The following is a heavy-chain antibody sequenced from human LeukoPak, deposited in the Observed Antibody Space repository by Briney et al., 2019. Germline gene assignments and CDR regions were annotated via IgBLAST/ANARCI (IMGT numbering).Heavy chain of an antibody. J-gene: IGHJ4*02. D-gene: IGHD3-16*01. CDR2: INPNSGGT. CDR1: GYTFTGYY. V-gene: IGHV1-2*02. Sequence: ASVKVSCKASGYTFTGYYMHWVRQAPGQGLEWMGWINPNSGGTSYAQKFQGRVTMTRDTSISTAYMELSRLRSDDTAVYYCATPTRGELYGYWGQGTLVTVSS. CDR3: ATPTRGELYGY.